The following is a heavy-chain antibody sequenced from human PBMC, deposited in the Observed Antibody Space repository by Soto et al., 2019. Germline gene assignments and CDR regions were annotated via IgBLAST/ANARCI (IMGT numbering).Heavy chain of an antibody. CDR1: GFTFSSYS. V-gene: IGHV3-48*01. J-gene: IGHJ4*02. CDR2: ISSSSSTI. Sequence: GGSLRLSCAASGFTFSSYSMNWVRQAPGKGLEWVSYISSSSSTIYYADSVKGRFTISRDNAKNSLYLQMNSLRAEDTAVYYCARGRRITIFGVVNYYFDYWGQGTLVTVSS. D-gene: IGHD3-3*01. CDR3: ARGRRITIFGVVNYYFDY.